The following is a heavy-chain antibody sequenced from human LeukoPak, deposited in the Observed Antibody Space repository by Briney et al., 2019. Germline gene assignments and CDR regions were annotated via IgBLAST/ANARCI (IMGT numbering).Heavy chain of an antibody. Sequence: GGSLRLSCTASGFTFRDYAMSWVRRAPGKGLEGVGFIRSKANGGTTEYAASVKGRFTISRDDSNSIAYLQMDSLRTEDTAVYHCTRGGAVSIKNHFFRYDHGDYFDHWGQGTRVTVSS. CDR3: TRGGAVSIKNHFFRYDHGDYFDH. CDR1: GFTFRDYA. J-gene: IGHJ4*02. V-gene: IGHV3-49*04. D-gene: IGHD4-17*01. CDR2: IRSKANGGTT.